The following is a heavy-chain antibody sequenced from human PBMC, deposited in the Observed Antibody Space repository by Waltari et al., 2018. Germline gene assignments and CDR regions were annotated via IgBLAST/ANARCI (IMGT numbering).Heavy chain of an antibody. V-gene: IGHV1-18*01. CDR1: GYTFSNYG. CDR2: IAAYNGNT. D-gene: IGHD3-22*01. Sequence: QVQLVQSGTEVKKPGASVKVSCKASGYTFSNYGCSCVRQAPGQGIEWVGWIAAYNGNTHSAPKLQGRVTMTTDTSTTTAYLELRSLTSDDTAVYYCARVFDSSQYYYGSDYWGQGTLVTVSS. J-gene: IGHJ4*02. CDR3: ARVFDSSQYYYGSDY.